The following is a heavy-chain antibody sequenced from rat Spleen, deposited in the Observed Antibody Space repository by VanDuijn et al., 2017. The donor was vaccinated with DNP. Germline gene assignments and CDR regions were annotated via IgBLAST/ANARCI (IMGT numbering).Heavy chain of an antibody. CDR1: GYSITSSY. CDR2: ISYSGST. V-gene: IGHV3-1*01. Sequence: EVQLQESGPGLLKPSQSLSLTCSVTGYSITSSYRWNWIRKFPGNKLEWIGHISYSGSTSYNPSLKSRISITRDTSKNQFFLQLNSVTTEDTATYYCARNYGYNSLYAMDAWGQGTSVTVSS. CDR3: ARNYGYNSLYAMDA. D-gene: IGHD1-9*01. J-gene: IGHJ4*01.